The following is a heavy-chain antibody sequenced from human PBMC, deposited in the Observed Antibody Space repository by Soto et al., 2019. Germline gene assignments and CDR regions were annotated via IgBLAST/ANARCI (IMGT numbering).Heavy chain of an antibody. Sequence: QVQLVQSGTEVKKPGASVKVSCKASGYIMTTYGVSWVRQAPGQGLEWVGWISAYNGHTNYAQKFQGRVTMTTDTSTNTAYMELRSLRSDDTAVYYCARGTYFDYWGQGTLVTVSS. CDR1: GYIMTTYG. CDR3: ARGTYFDY. CDR2: ISAYNGHT. J-gene: IGHJ4*02. V-gene: IGHV1-18*01. D-gene: IGHD1-1*01.